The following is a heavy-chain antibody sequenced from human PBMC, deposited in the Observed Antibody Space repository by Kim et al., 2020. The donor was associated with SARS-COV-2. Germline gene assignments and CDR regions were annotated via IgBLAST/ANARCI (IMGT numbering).Heavy chain of an antibody. CDR2: INPNSGGT. CDR3: ARTTYSSGWYDPQHFDY. V-gene: IGHV1-2*02. D-gene: IGHD6-19*01. CDR1: GYTFTGYY. J-gene: IGHJ4*02. Sequence: ASVKVSCKASGYTFTGYYMHWVRQAPGQGLEWMGWINPNSGGTNYAQKFQGRVTMTRDTSISTAYMELSRLRSDDTAVYYCARTTYSSGWYDPQHFDYWGQGTLVTVSS.